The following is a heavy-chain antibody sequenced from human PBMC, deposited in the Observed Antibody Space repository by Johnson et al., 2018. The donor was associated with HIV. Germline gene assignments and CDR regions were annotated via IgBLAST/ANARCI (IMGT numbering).Heavy chain of an antibody. V-gene: IGHV3-43D*03. CDR3: ARDKVLGYTFGSPRDGFDI. D-gene: IGHD3-3*01. J-gene: IGHJ3*02. Sequence: VQLVESGGVVVQPGGSLRLSCAASGFTFDDYAMHWVRQAPGKGLEWVSLISWDGGSTYYADSVKGRFTISRDNAKNSLYLQMNSLRAEDTAVYYCARDKVLGYTFGSPRDGFDIWGQGTMVTVSS. CDR1: GFTFDDYA. CDR2: ISWDGGST.